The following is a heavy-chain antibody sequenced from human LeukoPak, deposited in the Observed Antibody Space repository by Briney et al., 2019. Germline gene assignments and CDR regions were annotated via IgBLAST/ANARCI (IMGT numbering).Heavy chain of an antibody. J-gene: IGHJ3*02. D-gene: IGHD2-8*01. CDR1: GGSFSSYY. Sequence: SETLSLTCTVSGGSFSSYYWSWIRQPPGKELEWIGYIYYSGSTNYNASLKSRVTISVDTSKNQFSLKLSSVTAADTAVYYCARVMVSFPPDAFDIWGQGTMVTVSS. V-gene: IGHV4-59*01. CDR3: ARVMVSFPPDAFDI. CDR2: IYYSGST.